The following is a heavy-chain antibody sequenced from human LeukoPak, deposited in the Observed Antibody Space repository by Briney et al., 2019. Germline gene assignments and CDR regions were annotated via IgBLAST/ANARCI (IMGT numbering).Heavy chain of an antibody. CDR2: ISSSSSYI. CDR1: GFTFSSYS. CDR3: ARSYDIPHAFDI. V-gene: IGHV3-21*01. J-gene: IGHJ3*02. D-gene: IGHD3-9*01. Sequence: GGSLRLSCAASGFTFSSYSMNWVRQAPGKGLEWVSSISSSSSYIYYADSVKGRFTISRDNAKNSLYLQMNSLRAEDMAVYYCARSYDIPHAFDIWGQGTMVTVSS.